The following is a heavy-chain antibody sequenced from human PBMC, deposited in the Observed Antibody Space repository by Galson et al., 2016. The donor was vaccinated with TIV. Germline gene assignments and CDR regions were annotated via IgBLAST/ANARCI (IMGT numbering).Heavy chain of an antibody. Sequence: SLRLSCAASGFTFSSYWTSWVRQAPGKGLEWVPNIKQDGSVRYYVDSVKGRFTISRDNAKNSLYLQMNSLRAEDTAVYYCAKEGYSYRLSWGQGILVTVSS. CDR1: GFTFSSYW. CDR2: IKQDGSVR. J-gene: IGHJ4*02. CDR3: AKEGYSYRLS. D-gene: IGHD5-18*01. V-gene: IGHV3-7*05.